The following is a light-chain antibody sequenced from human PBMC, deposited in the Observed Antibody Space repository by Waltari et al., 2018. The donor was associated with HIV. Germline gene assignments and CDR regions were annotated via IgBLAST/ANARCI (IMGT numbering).Light chain of an antibody. CDR2: NSN. J-gene: IGLJ2*01. Sequence: QSVLTQPPSASGTPGQRVTISCSGRRSNIGSNAVTWYRQRPGTAPKLLIYNSNQRPSGVPDRFSGSKSGTSASLAISGLQSEDEGAYYCAAWDDGLNALFGGGTKLTV. CDR1: RSNIGSNA. CDR3: AAWDDGLNAL. V-gene: IGLV1-44*01.